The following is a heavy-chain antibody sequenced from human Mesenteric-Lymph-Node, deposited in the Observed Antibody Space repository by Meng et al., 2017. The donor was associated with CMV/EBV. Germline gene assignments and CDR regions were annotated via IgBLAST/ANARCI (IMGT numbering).Heavy chain of an antibody. D-gene: IGHD5-18*01. J-gene: IGHJ5*02. CDR3: ARAWRGYRSGLDWFDP. CDR1: GGSISTYY. Sequence: SETLSLTCTVSGGSISTYYWSWIRQPPGKGLEWIGYIYYSGSTNYNPSLKSRVTISVDTSKNQFSLKLSSVTAADTAVYYCARAWRGYRSGLDWFDPWGQGTLVTVSS. CDR2: IYYSGST. V-gene: IGHV4-59*12.